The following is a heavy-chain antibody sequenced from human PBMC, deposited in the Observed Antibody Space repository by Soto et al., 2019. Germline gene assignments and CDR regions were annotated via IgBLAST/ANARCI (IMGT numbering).Heavy chain of an antibody. J-gene: IGHJ4*02. CDR2: INSNSGGT. Sequence: ASVKVSCKASGYTFTGYYIHWVRQAPGQGLEWMGWINSNSGGTNYAQKFQGWVTMTRDTSISTAYMELSRLRSDDTALYFCARAVGYCNDGSCYSGTFDYWGQGTLVTVSS. V-gene: IGHV1-2*04. CDR1: GYTFTGYY. D-gene: IGHD2-15*01. CDR3: ARAVGYCNDGSCYSGTFDY.